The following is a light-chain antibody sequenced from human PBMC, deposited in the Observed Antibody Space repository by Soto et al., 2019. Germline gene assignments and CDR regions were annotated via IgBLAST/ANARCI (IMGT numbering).Light chain of an antibody. CDR3: QQYYNYPWA. CDR2: AAS. V-gene: IGKV1-8*01. J-gene: IGKJ1*01. Sequence: ALRMTQSPSSFSASTGDRVTITCRASQDISSYLAWYQLKPGKAPNLLIYAASTLQSGVPSRFSGSGSGTDFTLTISCLQSEDFATYYCQQYYNYPWAFGQGTKVEIK. CDR1: QDISSY.